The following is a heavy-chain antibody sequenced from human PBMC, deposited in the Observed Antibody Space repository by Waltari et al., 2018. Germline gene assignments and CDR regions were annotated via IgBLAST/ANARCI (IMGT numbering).Heavy chain of an antibody. CDR3: ARDQGFYLFSRLTWFDP. CDR2: IYYSGRT. Sequence: QLQLQESGPGLVKASETLSLTCTVAGGSVSSTRYNWGWIRQPPGKGLEWIGSIYYSGRTYYNPSLKSRVTISIDTSKNQFSLKLASVTAADTAVYYCARDQGFYLFSRLTWFDPWGQGTLVTVSS. CDR1: GGSVSSTRYN. V-gene: IGHV4-39*07. J-gene: IGHJ5*02. D-gene: IGHD2-2*01.